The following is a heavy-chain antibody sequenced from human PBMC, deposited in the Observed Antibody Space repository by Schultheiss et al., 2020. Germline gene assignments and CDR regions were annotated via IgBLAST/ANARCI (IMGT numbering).Heavy chain of an antibody. V-gene: IGHV3-74*01. Sequence: GGSLRLSCAASGFTFSSYAMSWVRQAPGKGLVWVSRINSDGSSTSYADSVKGRFTISRDNSKNTLYLQMNSLRAEDTAVYYCARGRYYYDSSGYYYVWGQGTLVTVSS. CDR1: GFTFSSYA. D-gene: IGHD3-22*01. CDR3: ARGRYYYDSSGYYYV. CDR2: INSDGSST. J-gene: IGHJ4*02.